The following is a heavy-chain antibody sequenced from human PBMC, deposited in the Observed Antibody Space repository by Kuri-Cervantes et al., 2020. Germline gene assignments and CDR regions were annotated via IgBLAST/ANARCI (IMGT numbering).Heavy chain of an antibody. CDR1: GYTFTSYY. Sequence: ASVKVSCKASGYTFTSYYLHWVRQAPGQALEWMGLINPSGGSTSYAQNFQGRVTMTRDTSVGTAYMELSSLRSDDTAVYYCARVGDYDSSGDGAFDVWGQGTMVTVSS. CDR2: INPSGGST. J-gene: IGHJ3*01. CDR3: ARVGDYDSSGDGAFDV. V-gene: IGHV1-46*01. D-gene: IGHD3-22*01.